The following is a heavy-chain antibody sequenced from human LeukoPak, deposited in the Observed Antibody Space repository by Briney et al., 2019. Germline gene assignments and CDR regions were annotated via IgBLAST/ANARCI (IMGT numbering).Heavy chain of an antibody. J-gene: IGHJ3*02. D-gene: IGHD2-8*01. CDR1: GFTFSSYS. V-gene: IGHV3-21*01. Sequence: PGGSLRLSCAASGFTFSSYSMNWVRQAPGKGLEWVSFISSSTSYISYADSVKGRFTTSRDNAKSSLWLQMNSLRAEDTAVYYCARATNGRFDIWGQGTMVTVSS. CDR2: ISSSTSYI. CDR3: ARATNGRFDI.